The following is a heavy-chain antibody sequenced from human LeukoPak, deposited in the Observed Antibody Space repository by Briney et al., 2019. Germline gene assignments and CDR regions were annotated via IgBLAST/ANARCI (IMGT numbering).Heavy chain of an antibody. J-gene: IGHJ4*02. CDR2: IYTSGST. CDR1: GGSISSSSYY. D-gene: IGHD1-7*01. CDR3: ARSAAELLFDY. Sequence: PSETLSLTCTVSGGSISSSSYYWSWIRQPAGKGLEWIGRIYTSGSTNYNPSLKSRVTISVDTSKNQFSLKLSSVTAADTAVYYCARSAAELLFDYWGQGTLVTVSS. V-gene: IGHV4-61*02.